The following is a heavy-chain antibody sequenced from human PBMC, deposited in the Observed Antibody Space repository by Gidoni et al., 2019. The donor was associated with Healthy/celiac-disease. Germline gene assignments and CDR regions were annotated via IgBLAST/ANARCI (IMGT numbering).Heavy chain of an antibody. J-gene: IGHJ3*02. CDR3: ASPPYYDIMTGYSTVDAFDI. CDR2: IYYSGRT. V-gene: IGHV4-39*01. D-gene: IGHD3-9*01. Sequence: DGLEGLGSIYYSGRTYYNTSLKRRVTISVDTSKNQFSLKLSSVTAADTAVYYCASPPYYDIMTGYSTVDAFDIWGQGTMVTVSS.